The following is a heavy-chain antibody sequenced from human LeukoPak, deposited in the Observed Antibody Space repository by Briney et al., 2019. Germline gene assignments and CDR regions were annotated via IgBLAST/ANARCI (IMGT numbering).Heavy chain of an antibody. Sequence: GGSLSLSCAASGFPFSNYAMSWVRQAPGKGLEWVSAILGSGGSTYYADSVKGRFTVSRDNSKSTLYLQMNSLRAEDTALYYCAKWGDYDVLTGYYVPDYWGQGTLVTVSS. CDR3: AKWGDYDVLTGYYVPDY. CDR2: ILGSGGST. V-gene: IGHV3-23*01. J-gene: IGHJ4*02. D-gene: IGHD3-9*01. CDR1: GFPFSNYA.